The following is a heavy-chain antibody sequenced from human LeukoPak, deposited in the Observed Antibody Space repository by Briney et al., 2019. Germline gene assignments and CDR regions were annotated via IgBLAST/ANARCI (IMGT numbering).Heavy chain of an antibody. CDR2: IYCSGSA. Sequence: SETLSLTCTVSGGSISSYYWSWIRQPPGKGLEWIGYIYCSGSANYNPSLKSRVTISVDTSKNQFSLKLSSVTAADTAVYYCARGGVNWFDPWGQGTLVTVSS. CDR3: ARGGVNWFDP. J-gene: IGHJ5*02. CDR1: GGSISSYY. V-gene: IGHV4-59*01. D-gene: IGHD6-25*01.